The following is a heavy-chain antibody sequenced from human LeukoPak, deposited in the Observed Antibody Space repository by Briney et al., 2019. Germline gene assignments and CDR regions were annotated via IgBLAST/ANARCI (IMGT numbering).Heavy chain of an antibody. J-gene: IGHJ4*02. CDR1: GGSISNSSSDYY. CDR2: ISYSGST. Sequence: SETLSLTCTVSGGSISNSSSDYYWGWVRQPPGKGLEWIGSISYSGSTYYNPSLKSRVTISADTSSSQFSLKLTSVTAADTAVYYCARGRDTAMVTGVYYYDSSGYYGFDNWGKGTLVTVSS. V-gene: IGHV4-39*01. D-gene: IGHD3-22*01. CDR3: ARGRDTAMVTGVYYYDSSGYYGFDN.